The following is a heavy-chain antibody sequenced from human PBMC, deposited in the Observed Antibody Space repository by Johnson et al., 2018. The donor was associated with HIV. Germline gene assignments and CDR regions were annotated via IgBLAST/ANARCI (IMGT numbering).Heavy chain of an antibody. CDR3: AKGIPKYDSRGYDAFDI. D-gene: IGHD3-22*01. J-gene: IGHJ3*02. V-gene: IGHV3-30*15. CDR2: ISYDGSNK. CDR1: GFTFSSNA. Sequence: QVLLVESGGGVVQPGRSLRLSCAASGFTFSSNAMHWVRQAPGKGLEWVAVISYDGSNKNYADSVKGRFTISRDNSRYTLYLQMSSLRAEDTAVYYCAKGIPKYDSRGYDAFDIWGQGTMVTVSS.